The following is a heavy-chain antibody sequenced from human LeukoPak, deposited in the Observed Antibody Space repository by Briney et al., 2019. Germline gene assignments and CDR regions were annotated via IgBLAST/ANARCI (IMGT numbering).Heavy chain of an antibody. D-gene: IGHD1-26*01. CDR2: IYYSGST. CDR3: ARDFGGSYSDAFDI. J-gene: IGHJ3*02. V-gene: IGHV4-59*01. Sequence: PSETLSLTCTVSGGSISSYYWNSIRQPPGKGLEWIGYIYYSGSTSYNPSLKSRVTISVDTPKNHFSLKLSSVTAADTAVYYCARDFGGSYSDAFDIWGQGTMVTVSS. CDR1: GGSISSYY.